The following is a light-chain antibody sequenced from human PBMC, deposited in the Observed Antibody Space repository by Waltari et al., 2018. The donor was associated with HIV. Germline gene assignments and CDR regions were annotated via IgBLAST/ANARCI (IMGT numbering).Light chain of an antibody. J-gene: IGKJ4*01. CDR3: QQFVAYPSL. V-gene: IGKV1-13*02. CDR1: QGIGTA. Sequence: AIQLTQSPSSLSASAGDRVPITCRTSQGIGTALAWYQQKPGKVPKLLIYDASNVESGVPSRFSGSGFGTDFTLTISSLQPEDIATYYCQQFVAYPSLFGGGTKVEI. CDR2: DAS.